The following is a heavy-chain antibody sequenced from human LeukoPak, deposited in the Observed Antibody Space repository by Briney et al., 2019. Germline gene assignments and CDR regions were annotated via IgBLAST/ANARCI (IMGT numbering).Heavy chain of an antibody. CDR3: ARVQLKRGIAAAPIDY. Sequence: ASVKVSCKASGYTFTSYYMHWVRQAPGQGLEWVGIINPSGGSTSYAQKFQGRVTMTRDTSTSTVYMELSSLRSEDTAVYYCARVQLKRGIAAAPIDYWGQGTLVTVSS. J-gene: IGHJ4*02. CDR2: INPSGGST. D-gene: IGHD6-13*01. CDR1: GYTFTSYY. V-gene: IGHV1-46*01.